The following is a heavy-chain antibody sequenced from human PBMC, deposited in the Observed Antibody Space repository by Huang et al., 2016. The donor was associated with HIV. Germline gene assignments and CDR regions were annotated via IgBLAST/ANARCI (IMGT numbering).Heavy chain of an antibody. CDR1: GYGFTSYW. V-gene: IGHV5-51*01. D-gene: IGHD3-9*01. J-gene: IGHJ4*02. CDR2: IYPGNSDT. Sequence: EVQLVQSGAEVKKPGESLKISCKASGYGFTSYWIGWVRQMPGNVREWMGSIYPGNSDTRYSPSFQGQDTISADKSISAADLQWSSLKASDTAMYYSARQEHYDSLTGYYSPAYWGQGTLVTVSS. CDR3: ARQEHYDSLTGYYSPAY.